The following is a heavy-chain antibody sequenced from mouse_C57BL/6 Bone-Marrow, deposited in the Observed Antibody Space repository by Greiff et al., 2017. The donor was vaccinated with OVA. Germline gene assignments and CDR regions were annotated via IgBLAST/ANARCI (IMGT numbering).Heavy chain of an antibody. Sequence: QVQLQQPGAELVKPGASVKLSCKASGYTFTSYWMHWVKQRPGQGLEWIGMIHPNSGSTNYNEKFKSKATLTVDKSSSTAYMQLSSLTSEDSAVYYCASDLLLRFYAMDYWGQGTSVTGSS. CDR1: GYTFTSYW. D-gene: IGHD1-1*01. CDR2: IHPNSGST. J-gene: IGHJ4*01. CDR3: ASDLLLRFYAMDY. V-gene: IGHV1-64*01.